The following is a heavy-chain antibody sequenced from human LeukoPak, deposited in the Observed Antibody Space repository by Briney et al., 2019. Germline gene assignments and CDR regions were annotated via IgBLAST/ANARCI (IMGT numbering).Heavy chain of an antibody. Sequence: GGSLRLSCAASGFTFSSYSMNWVRQAPGKGLEWVSSISVRSNYRYYADSVRGRFTISRDDARDSLFLQMNSLRAEDTAVYFCVRLRRNNDRSGYYYYYGYWGQGTLVTVSS. CDR3: VRLRRNNDRSGYYYYYGY. D-gene: IGHD3-22*01. CDR2: ISVRSNYR. J-gene: IGHJ4*02. V-gene: IGHV3-21*01. CDR1: GFTFSSYS.